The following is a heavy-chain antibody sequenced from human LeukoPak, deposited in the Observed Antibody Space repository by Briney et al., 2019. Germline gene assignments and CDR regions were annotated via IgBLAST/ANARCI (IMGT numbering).Heavy chain of an antibody. V-gene: IGHV3-11*01. D-gene: IGHD3-22*01. J-gene: IGHJ4*02. CDR1: GLTFSDYD. CDR2: IRSDGSTI. CDR3: AREGRGYYGDFDY. Sequence: GGSLRLSCSASGLTFSDYDMNWIRQAPGKGLEGVSYIRSDGSTIYDADSVKGRFFISRDNARNSLYLQMNSLRAEDTAVYYCAREGRGYYGDFDYWGQGTLVTVSS.